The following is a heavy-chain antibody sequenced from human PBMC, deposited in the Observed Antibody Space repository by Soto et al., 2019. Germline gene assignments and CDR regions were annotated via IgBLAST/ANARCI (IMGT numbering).Heavy chain of an antibody. CDR2: ISYDGSNK. J-gene: IGHJ6*02. V-gene: IGHV3-30*18. CDR1: GFTFSSYG. Sequence: QVQLVESGGGVVQPGRSLRLSCAASGFTFSSYGMHWVRQAPGKGLEWVAVISYDGSNKYYADSVKGRFTISRDNSKNTLYRQMDSRRGEDTAVYYCAKEATAVALYGMDVWGRGTTVTVS. D-gene: IGHD4-4*01. CDR3: AKEATAVALYGMDV.